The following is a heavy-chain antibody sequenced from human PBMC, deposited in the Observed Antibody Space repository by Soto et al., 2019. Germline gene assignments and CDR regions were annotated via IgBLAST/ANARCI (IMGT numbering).Heavy chain of an antibody. J-gene: IGHJ3*02. D-gene: IGHD3-3*01. CDR3: ARGAYAFWSGYGQGHDAFDI. CDR1: GGSISSGGYY. V-gene: IGHV4-31*03. CDR2: IYYSGST. Sequence: SETLSLTCTVSGGSISSGGYYWSWIRQHPGKGLEWIGYIYYSGSTYYNPSLKSRVTISVDTSKNQFSLKLSSVTAADTAVYYCARGAYAFWSGYGQGHDAFDIWGQGTMVTVSS.